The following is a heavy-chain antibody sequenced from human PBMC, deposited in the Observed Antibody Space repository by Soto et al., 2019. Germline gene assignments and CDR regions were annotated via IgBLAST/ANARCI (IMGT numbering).Heavy chain of an antibody. Sequence: SITCTLSGCYISSMSYYWGWIRQPPGKELEWIGYIYYSGSTNYNPSLKSRVTISVDTSKNQFSLKLSSVTAADTAVYYCARHISFSGYDILTGYYEIDYFDYWGQGTLVTVSS. CDR1: GCYISSMSYY. D-gene: IGHD3-9*01. CDR2: IYYSGST. V-gene: IGHV4-61*05. CDR3: ARHISFSGYDILTGYYEIDYFDY. J-gene: IGHJ4*02.